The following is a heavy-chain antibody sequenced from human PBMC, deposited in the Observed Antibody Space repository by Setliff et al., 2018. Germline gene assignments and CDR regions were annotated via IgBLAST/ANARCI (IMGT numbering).Heavy chain of an antibody. V-gene: IGHV4-4*08. CDR2: IYTRGST. D-gene: IGHD1-1*01. Sequence: LSLTCTVSGGSISSYYWSWIRQPPGKGLEWIGYIYTRGSTNYNPSLRSRDTISVDTSKKQYSLNLSSVTAADTAVYYCARGGGRFRQLGAPGVHTFDIWGQGTMVTVSS. CDR1: GGSISSYY. J-gene: IGHJ3*02. CDR3: ARGGGRFRQLGAPGVHTFDI.